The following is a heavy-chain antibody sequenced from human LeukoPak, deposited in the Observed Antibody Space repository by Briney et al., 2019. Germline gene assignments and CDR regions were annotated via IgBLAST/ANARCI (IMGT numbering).Heavy chain of an antibody. V-gene: IGHV4-34*01. CDR3: ARGATYYYDSSGYYYRHAFDI. CDR1: GGSFSGYY. CDR2: INHSGST. Sequence: PSETLSLTCTVYGGSFSGYYWSWIRQPPGKGLEWIGEINHSGSTNYNPSLKSRVTISVDTSKNQFSLKLSSVTAADTAVYYCARGATYYYDSSGYYYRHAFDIWGQGTMVTVSS. D-gene: IGHD3-22*01. J-gene: IGHJ3*02.